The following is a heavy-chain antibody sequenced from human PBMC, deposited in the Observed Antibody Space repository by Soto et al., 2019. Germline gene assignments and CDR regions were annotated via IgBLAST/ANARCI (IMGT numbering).Heavy chain of an antibody. D-gene: IGHD3-22*01. J-gene: IGHJ4*02. V-gene: IGHV3-74*01. CDR2: INSDGSST. Sequence: GGSLRLSCAASGFTFSSYAMHWVRQAPGKGLVWVSRINSDGSSTSYADSVKGRFTISRDNAKNTLYLQMNSLRAEDTAVYYCARVARTDYYDSSGYQDPFDYWGQGTLDTVSS. CDR1: GFTFSSYA. CDR3: ARVARTDYYDSSGYQDPFDY.